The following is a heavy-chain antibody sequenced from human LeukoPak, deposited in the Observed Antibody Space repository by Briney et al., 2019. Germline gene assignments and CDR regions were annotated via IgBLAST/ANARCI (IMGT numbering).Heavy chain of an antibody. Sequence: GGSLRLSCAAPGFTFSPSWMHWVRQAPGKGLEWVSRINNDGSYINYADSVKGRFTISRDNAKNTLNLQMSSLRAEDTAVYFCARDGSAYNFDYWGQGVLVTVSS. J-gene: IGHJ4*02. CDR3: ARDGSAYNFDY. V-gene: IGHV3-74*01. CDR2: INNDGSYI. D-gene: IGHD5-24*01. CDR1: GFTFSPSW.